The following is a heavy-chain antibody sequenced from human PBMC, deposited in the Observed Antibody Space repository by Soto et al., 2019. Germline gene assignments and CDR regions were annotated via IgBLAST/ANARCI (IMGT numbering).Heavy chain of an antibody. V-gene: IGHV3-48*01. CDR2: IRRHTSVT. Sequence: PGGSLRLSCAASGLTLSTSSMNWVRQAPGKGLEWISYIRRHTSVTAYADSVKGRFTTSRDNSKNTLYLQMNSLRAEDTAVYYCANCFRLVVPAADDYGDYVSDYWGQGTLVTVSS. CDR3: ANCFRLVVPAADDYGDYVSDY. J-gene: IGHJ4*02. D-gene: IGHD4-17*01. CDR1: GLTLSTSS.